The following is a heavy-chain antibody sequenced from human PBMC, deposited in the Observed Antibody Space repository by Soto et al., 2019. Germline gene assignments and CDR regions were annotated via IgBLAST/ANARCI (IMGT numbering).Heavy chain of an antibody. V-gene: IGHV3-30-3*01. D-gene: IGHD3-3*01. CDR1: GFTFSSYA. CDR3: ARESYDFWSGYLLGEDYYYGMDV. J-gene: IGHJ6*02. CDR2: ISYDGSNK. Sequence: GGSLRLSCAASGFTFSSYAMHWVRQAPGKGLEWVAVISYDGSNKYYADSVKGRFTISRDNSKNTLYLQMNSLRAEDTAVYYCARESYDFWSGYLLGEDYYYGMDVWGQGTTVTVSS.